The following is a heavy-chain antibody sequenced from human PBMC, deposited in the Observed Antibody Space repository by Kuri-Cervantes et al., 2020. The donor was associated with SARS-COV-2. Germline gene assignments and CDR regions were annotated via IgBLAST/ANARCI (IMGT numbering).Heavy chain of an antibody. Sequence: EGSLRLSCAASGFTFSSYAMSWVRQAPGKGLEWVSAISGSGGSTYYADSVKGRFTIYRDNSKNTLYLQMNSLRAEDTAVYYCAKMEGGFLEWTWIDYWGQGTLVTVSS. CDR3: AKMEGGFLEWTWIDY. J-gene: IGHJ4*02. D-gene: IGHD3-3*01. CDR1: GFTFSSYA. V-gene: IGHV3-23*01. CDR2: ISGSGGST.